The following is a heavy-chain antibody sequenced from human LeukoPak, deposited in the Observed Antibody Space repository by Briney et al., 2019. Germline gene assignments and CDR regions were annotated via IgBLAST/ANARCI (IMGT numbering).Heavy chain of an antibody. CDR3: ARHSVWFGELLYYYYYMDV. J-gene: IGHJ6*03. CDR2: IYPGDSDT. Sequence: GASLQISCKGSGSSFTSYWIGWVRPLPGKGLEWMGIIYPGDSDTRYSPSFQGQVTISADKSISTAYLQWSSLKASDTAMYYCARHSVWFGELLYYYYYMDVWGKGTTVTVSS. V-gene: IGHV5-51*01. CDR1: GSSFTSYW. D-gene: IGHD3-10*01.